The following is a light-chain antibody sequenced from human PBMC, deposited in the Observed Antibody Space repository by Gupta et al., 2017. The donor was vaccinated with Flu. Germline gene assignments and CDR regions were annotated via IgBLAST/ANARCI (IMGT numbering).Light chain of an antibody. CDR2: EVS. J-gene: IGLJ2*01. V-gene: IGLV2-14*01. CDR3: SSYTSSSTYVV. Sequence: QSALTQPASVSGSPGQSITISCTGTSSDVGGYHYVSWYQHHPGKAPQLMIYEVSNRPSGISNRFSGSKSGNTASLTISGLQAEDEADYYCSSYTSSSTYVVFGGGTKLTVL. CDR1: SSDVGGYHY.